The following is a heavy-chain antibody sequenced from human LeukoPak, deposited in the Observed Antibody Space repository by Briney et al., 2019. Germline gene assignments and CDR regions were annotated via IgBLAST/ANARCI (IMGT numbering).Heavy chain of an antibody. CDR2: IKRDGSEK. D-gene: IGHD6-13*01. CDR3: ARGRGSWYGVYFDY. V-gene: IGHV3-7*01. CDR1: GFTFTDYW. Sequence: AGWSLRLSCAASGFTFTDYWMSWVRQAPGKGLEWVANIKRDGSEKYYVDSVKGRFTISRDNAKNSLYLQMNSLRTEDTAVYYCARGRGSWYGVYFDYWGQGTLVTVSS. J-gene: IGHJ4*02.